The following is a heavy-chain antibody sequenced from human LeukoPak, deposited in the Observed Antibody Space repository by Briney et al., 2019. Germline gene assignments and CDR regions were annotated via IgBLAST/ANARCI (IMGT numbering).Heavy chain of an antibody. V-gene: IGHV3-30*04. Sequence: GGSLRLSCAASGFTFSSYAIHWVRQAPGKGLEWVAVISYDGSSKYYADSVKGRFTISRDNSKNTLYLQMNSLRTEDTAVYYCAREGTPGESYFDYWGQGTLVTVSS. J-gene: IGHJ4*02. CDR2: ISYDGSSK. D-gene: IGHD3-16*01. CDR1: GFTFSSYA. CDR3: AREGTPGESYFDY.